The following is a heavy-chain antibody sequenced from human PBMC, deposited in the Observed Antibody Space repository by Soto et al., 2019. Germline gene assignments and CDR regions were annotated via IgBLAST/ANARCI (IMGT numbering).Heavy chain of an antibody. Sequence: LRLSCAASGFTFDDYTMHWVRQAPGKGLEWVSLISWDGGSTYYADSVKGRFTISRDNSKNSLYLQMNSLRTEDTALYYCAKDMGRVAVAGYYYYGMDVWGQGTTVTVSS. D-gene: IGHD6-19*01. CDR3: AKDMGRVAVAGYYYYGMDV. J-gene: IGHJ6*02. CDR1: GFTFDDYT. CDR2: ISWDGGST. V-gene: IGHV3-43*01.